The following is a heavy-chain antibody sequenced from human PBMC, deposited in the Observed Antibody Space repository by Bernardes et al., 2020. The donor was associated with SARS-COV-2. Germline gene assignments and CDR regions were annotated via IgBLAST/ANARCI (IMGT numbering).Heavy chain of an antibody. CDR2: ISAYNGNT. D-gene: IGHD2-15*01. Sequence: ASVKVSCKASGYTFTSYGINWVRQAPGQGLEWMGWISAYNGNTNYAQKLQGRVTMTTDTSTSTAYMELRSLRSDDTAVYYCARDRVVVAAATHPNYYYYGMDVWGQGTTVTVSS. J-gene: IGHJ6*02. V-gene: IGHV1-18*01. CDR3: ARDRVVVAAATHPNYYYYGMDV. CDR1: GYTFTSYG.